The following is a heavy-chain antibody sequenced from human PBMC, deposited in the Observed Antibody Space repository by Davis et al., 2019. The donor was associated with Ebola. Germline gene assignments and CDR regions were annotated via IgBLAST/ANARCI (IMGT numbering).Heavy chain of an antibody. Sequence: GESLKISCTASGFTFSSYAMNWVRQAPGKGLEWVSAITGSADTTYYADSMKGRFTISRDNSKNTLYLQMNSLRAEDTAVYYCAKDSLYYGSGSYPDYWGQGTLVTVSS. CDR3: AKDSLYYGSGSYPDY. V-gene: IGHV3-23*01. D-gene: IGHD3-10*01. CDR1: GFTFSSYA. CDR2: ITGSADTT. J-gene: IGHJ4*02.